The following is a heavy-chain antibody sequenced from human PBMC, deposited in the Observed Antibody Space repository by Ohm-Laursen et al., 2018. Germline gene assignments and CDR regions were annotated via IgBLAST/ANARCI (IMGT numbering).Heavy chain of an antibody. V-gene: IGHV3-33*01. Sequence: RSLRLSCAASGFIFRNFGMHWVRQAPGKGLEWVAAIWYDGSNKYYADSVKGRFTISRGNSRNTLYLQMDSLRAEDTAMYYCARDLGHSYGYGYWGQGTLVTVSS. D-gene: IGHD5-18*01. J-gene: IGHJ4*02. CDR1: GFIFRNFG. CDR3: ARDLGHSYGYGY. CDR2: IWYDGSNK.